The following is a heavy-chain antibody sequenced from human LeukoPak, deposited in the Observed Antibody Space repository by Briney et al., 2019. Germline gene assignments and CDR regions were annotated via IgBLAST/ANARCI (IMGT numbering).Heavy chain of an antibody. D-gene: IGHD3-10*01. J-gene: IGHJ4*02. CDR1: GGSFSGYY. CDR3: ARHHGYYYGSGSYRPLSTYFDY. CDR2: INHSGST. Sequence: SGTLSLTCAVYGGSFSGYYWSWIRQPPGKGLEWIGEINHSGSTNYNPSLKSRVTISVDTSKNQFSLKLSSVTAADTAVYYCARHHGYYYGSGSYRPLSTYFDYWGQGTLVTVSS. V-gene: IGHV4-34*01.